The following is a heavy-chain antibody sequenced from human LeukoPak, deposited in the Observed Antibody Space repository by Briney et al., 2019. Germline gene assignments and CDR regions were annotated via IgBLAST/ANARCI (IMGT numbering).Heavy chain of an antibody. D-gene: IGHD3-10*01. CDR1: GFTFSSYW. CDR3: STGSGHAFDI. Sequence: GGSLRLSCAASGFTFSSYWMHWVRQVPGKGLVWVSRINSDGSSTSYADSVKGRFTISRDNAKNTLYVQMNSLRAEDTTVYYCSTGSGHAFDIWGRGTMVTVSS. V-gene: IGHV3-74*01. CDR2: INSDGSST. J-gene: IGHJ3*02.